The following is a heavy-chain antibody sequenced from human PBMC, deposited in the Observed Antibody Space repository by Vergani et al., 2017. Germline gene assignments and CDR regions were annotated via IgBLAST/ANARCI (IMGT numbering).Heavy chain of an antibody. CDR2: IRYDGSNP. D-gene: IGHD1-26*01. J-gene: IGHJ6*02. CDR3: AKKGGSLYYYGVDV. CDR1: GYTFGHFD. Sequence: QEQLLQSGGGVVQPGGSLRLSCIGSGYTFGHFDMHWVRQAPGKGLAWVAFIRYDGSNPQYIDSVKGRFTSSRDNSKDTLFLQMNGLRTEDTGTYFCAKKGGSLYYYGVDVWGQGTTITVSS. V-gene: IGHV3-30*02.